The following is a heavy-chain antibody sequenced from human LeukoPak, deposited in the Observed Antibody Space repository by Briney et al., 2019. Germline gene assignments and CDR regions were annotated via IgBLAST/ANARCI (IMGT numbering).Heavy chain of an antibody. CDR1: GFTFSSYS. D-gene: IGHD3-16*01. CDR3: ARDARISLGYVWGSWKRGDAFDT. V-gene: IGHV3-7*01. Sequence: GGSLRLSCAASGFTFSSYSMNWVRQAPGKGLEWVANIKQDGSEKYYVDSVKGRFTISRDNAKNSLYLQMNSLRAEDTAVYYCARDARISLGYVWGSWKRGDAFDTWGQGTMVTVSS. CDR2: IKQDGSEK. J-gene: IGHJ3*02.